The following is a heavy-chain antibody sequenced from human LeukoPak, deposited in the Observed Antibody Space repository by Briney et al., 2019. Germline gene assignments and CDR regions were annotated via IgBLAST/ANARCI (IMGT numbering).Heavy chain of an antibody. CDR2: IYPGDSDT. Sequence: GESLKISCKGSGYSFTSYWIGWVRQMPGKGLEWMGIIYPGDSDTRYSPSFQGQVTISADKSISTAYLQWSSLKASDTAMYYGAKNHHRHRALFDYWGQETLVPVPS. J-gene: IGHJ4*02. D-gene: IGHD1-14*01. CDR1: GYSFTSYW. V-gene: IGHV5-51*01. CDR3: AKNHHRHRALFDY.